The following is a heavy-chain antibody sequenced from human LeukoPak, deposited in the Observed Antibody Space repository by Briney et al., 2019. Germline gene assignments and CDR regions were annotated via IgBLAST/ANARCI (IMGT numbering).Heavy chain of an antibody. V-gene: IGHV3-23*01. CDR1: AFTFSSYA. CDR2: IIGSGTST. Sequence: GGSLRLSCAASAFTFSSYAMSWVRQAPGKGLEWVSGIIGSGTSTYYADSVEGRFTISRDNSKNTLYLQMNSLRAEDTAVYYCAKRGSGWYEFDYWGQGTLVTVSS. J-gene: IGHJ4*02. D-gene: IGHD6-19*01. CDR3: AKRGSGWYEFDY.